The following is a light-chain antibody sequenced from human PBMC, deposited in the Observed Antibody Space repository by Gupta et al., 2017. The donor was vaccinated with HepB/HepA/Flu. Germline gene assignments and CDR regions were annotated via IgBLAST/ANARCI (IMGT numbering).Light chain of an antibody. CDR1: RSNIGSNA. J-gene: IGLJ3*02. Sequence: QSVLPQPPSASGTPGQTVTISCSGSRSNIGSNAVNWYQHLPGTAPKLLIYSNSQRPSGVPDRFSGSRSGTSASLAISGLQSEDEADYYCAAWDDSLNGWVFGGGTKLTVL. V-gene: IGLV1-44*01. CDR3: AAWDDSLNGWV. CDR2: SNS.